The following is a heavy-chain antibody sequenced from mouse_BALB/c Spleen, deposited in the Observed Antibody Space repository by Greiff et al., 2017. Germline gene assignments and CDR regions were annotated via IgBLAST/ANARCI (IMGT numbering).Heavy chain of an antibody. CDR1: GFAFSSYD. Sequence: EVQGVESGGGLVKPGGSLKLSCAASGFAFSSYDMSWVRQTPEKRLEWVAYISSGGGSTYYPDTVKGRFTISRDNAKNTLYLQMSSLKSEDTAMYYCARLGRGFAYWGQGTLVTVSA. V-gene: IGHV5-12-1*01. J-gene: IGHJ3*01. CDR3: ARLGRGFAY. D-gene: IGHD4-1*01. CDR2: ISSGGGST.